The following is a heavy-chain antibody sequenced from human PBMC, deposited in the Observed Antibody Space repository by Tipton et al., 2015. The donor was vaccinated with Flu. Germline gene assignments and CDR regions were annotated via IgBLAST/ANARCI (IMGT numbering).Heavy chain of an antibody. D-gene: IGHD3-10*01. CDR1: GYSFNTFW. J-gene: IGHJ4*02. CDR3: ARGGDPRNNFASGSFNNPFDY. CDR2: IYPGDSDT. V-gene: IGHV5-51*01. Sequence: VQLVQSGAEVKKPGESLKISCKGSGYSFNTFWIAWVRQTPGKGLEWMGIIYPGDSDTRYSPSFQGQVTVSVDKSTRTAYLQWSSLKASDTAIYYCARGGDPRNNFASGSFNNPFDYWGQGTQVTVSS.